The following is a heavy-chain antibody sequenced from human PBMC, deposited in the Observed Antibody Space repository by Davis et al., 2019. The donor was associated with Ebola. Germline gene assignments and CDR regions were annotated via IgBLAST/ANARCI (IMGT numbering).Heavy chain of an antibody. CDR3: AKLSSSSWFHGMDV. CDR1: GGTFATSW. V-gene: IGHV5-51*01. J-gene: IGHJ6*02. D-gene: IGHD6-13*01. Sequence: GESLKISCKGSGGTFATSWIAWVRQMPGKGLEWMGIIYPGDSDTRYSPSFQGQVTISADKSISTAYLQWSSLKASDTAMYYCAKLSSSSWFHGMDVWGQGTTVSVSS. CDR2: IYPGDSDT.